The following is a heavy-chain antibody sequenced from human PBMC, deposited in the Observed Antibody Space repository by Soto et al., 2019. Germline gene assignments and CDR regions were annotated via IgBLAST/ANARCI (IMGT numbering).Heavy chain of an antibody. J-gene: IGHJ5*02. CDR1: GGSISSYY. V-gene: IGHV4-59*01. CDR2: IYYSGST. D-gene: IGHD2-15*01. CDR3: AREYCSGGSCYSVPWFDP. Sequence: SETLSLTCTVSGGSISSYYWSWIRQPPGKGLEWIGYIYYSGSTNYNPSLKSRVTISVDTSKNQFSLKLSSVTAADTAVYYCAREYCSGGSCYSVPWFDPWGQGTLVTVSS.